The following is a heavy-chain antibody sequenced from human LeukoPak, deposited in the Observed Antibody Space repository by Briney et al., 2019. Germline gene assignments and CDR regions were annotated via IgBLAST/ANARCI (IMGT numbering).Heavy chain of an antibody. Sequence: PSETLSLTCAVYGGSFSGYYWSWIRQPPGRGPEWIGEINHSGSTNYNPSLKSRVTISVDTSKNQFSLKLSSVTAADTAVYYCARGLRYSSGWYGYWGQGTLVTVSS. V-gene: IGHV4-34*01. CDR2: INHSGST. CDR3: ARGLRYSSGWYGY. J-gene: IGHJ4*02. D-gene: IGHD6-19*01. CDR1: GGSFSGYY.